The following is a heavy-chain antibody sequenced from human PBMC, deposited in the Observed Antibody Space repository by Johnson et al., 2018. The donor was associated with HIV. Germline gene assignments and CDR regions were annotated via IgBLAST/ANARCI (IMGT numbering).Heavy chain of an antibody. Sequence: VQLVESGGRVVQPGRSLRLSCAASGFTFNSYGMHWVRQAPGNGLEWVAVISYDGRNKYYADSVKGRFTISRDNSKNTLYLQMNSLRVEDTAVYYCAKEVRGWALGAFDIWGQGTMVTVSS. D-gene: IGHD3-10*01. CDR3: AKEVRGWALGAFDI. CDR2: ISYDGRNK. J-gene: IGHJ3*02. CDR1: GFTFNSYG. V-gene: IGHV3-30*19.